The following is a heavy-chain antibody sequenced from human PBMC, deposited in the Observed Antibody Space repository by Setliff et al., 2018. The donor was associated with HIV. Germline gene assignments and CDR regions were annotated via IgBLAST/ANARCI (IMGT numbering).Heavy chain of an antibody. D-gene: IGHD2-15*01. CDR1: GYSISSRYY. Sequence: PSETLSLTCTVSGYSISSRYYWGWIRQPPGKGREWIGSVYHTGSTYYNPSLKSRVTMSADTSKNQFSLKLRSVTAADTAVYYCASSPAWRSDSGLHTFDYWGQGTLVTVSS. CDR2: VYHTGST. CDR3: ASSPAWRSDSGLHTFDY. V-gene: IGHV4-38-2*02. J-gene: IGHJ4*02.